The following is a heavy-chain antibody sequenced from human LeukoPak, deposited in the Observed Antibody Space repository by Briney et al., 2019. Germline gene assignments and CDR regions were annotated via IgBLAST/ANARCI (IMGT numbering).Heavy chain of an antibody. CDR3: ARSLAVAGTSVDY. V-gene: IGHV1-69*06. J-gene: IGHJ4*02. D-gene: IGHD6-19*01. CDR1: GGTFSSYA. Sequence: WASVKVSCKASGGTFSSYAISWVRQAPGQGLEWMGGIIPIFGTANYAQKLQGRVTMTADTSTSTAYMELRSLRSDDTAVYYCARSLAVAGTSVDYWGQGTLVTVSS. CDR2: IIPIFGTA.